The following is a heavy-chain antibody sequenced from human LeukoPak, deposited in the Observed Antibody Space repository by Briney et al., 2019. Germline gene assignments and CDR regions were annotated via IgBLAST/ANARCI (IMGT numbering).Heavy chain of an antibody. V-gene: IGHV4-38-2*02. Sequence: SETLSLTCTVSGRSISSGNYWDWIRQSPGKELEWIGTMLHSGSTYYNPSLRSRVTISVDTSKNQFSLRLNSVTAADTAVYYCATGPNYYYFDLWGRGTLVTVSS. CDR3: ATGPNYYYFDL. CDR2: MLHSGST. CDR1: GRSISSGNY. J-gene: IGHJ2*01.